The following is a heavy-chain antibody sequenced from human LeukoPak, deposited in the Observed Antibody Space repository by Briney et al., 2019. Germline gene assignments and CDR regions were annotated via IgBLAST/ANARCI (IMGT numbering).Heavy chain of an antibody. CDR1: GFTFSTYS. V-gene: IGHV3-21*01. Sequence: GGSLRLSCAASGFTFSTYSMNWVRQAPGKGLEWVSSISSTGNYIYYADSVKGRFTISRDNANNSLYLRMNSLRAEDTAVYYCAFGEGYKVDYWGQGTLVTVSS. J-gene: IGHJ4*02. D-gene: IGHD3-10*01. CDR2: ISSTGNYI. CDR3: AFGEGYKVDY.